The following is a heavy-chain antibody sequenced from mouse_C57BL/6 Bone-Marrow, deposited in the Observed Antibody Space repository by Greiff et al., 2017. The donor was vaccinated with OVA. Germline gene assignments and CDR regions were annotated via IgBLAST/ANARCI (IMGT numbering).Heavy chain of an antibody. Sequence: QVQLQQPGAELVKPGASVKLSCKASGYTFTSYWMQWVKQRPGQGLEWIGEIDPSDSYTNYNQKFKGKATLTVDTSSSTAYMQLSSLTSEDSAVYYCARGRRYLNYFDYWGQGTTLTVSS. V-gene: IGHV1-50*01. CDR1: GYTFTSYW. CDR2: IDPSDSYT. J-gene: IGHJ2*01. CDR3: ARGRRYLNYFDY.